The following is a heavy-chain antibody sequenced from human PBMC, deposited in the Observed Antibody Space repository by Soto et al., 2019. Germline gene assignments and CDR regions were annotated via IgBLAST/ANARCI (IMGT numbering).Heavy chain of an antibody. J-gene: IGHJ3*02. CDR2: IIPIFGTA. CDR3: ARESHGYCSGGSCSDAFDI. V-gene: IGHV1-69*01. D-gene: IGHD2-15*01. CDR1: GGTFSSYA. Sequence: QVQLVQSGAEVKKPGSSVKVSCKASGGTFSSYAISWVRQAPGQGLEWMGGIIPIFGTANYAQKFQGRVTITADESTSTAYMALSSLRSEDTAGYYCARESHGYCSGGSCSDAFDIWGQGTMVTVSS.